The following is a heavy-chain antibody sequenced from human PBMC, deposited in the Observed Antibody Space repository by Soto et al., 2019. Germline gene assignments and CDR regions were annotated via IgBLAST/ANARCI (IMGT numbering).Heavy chain of an antibody. J-gene: IGHJ6*02. V-gene: IGHV1-2*04. Sequence: ASVKVSCKASGYTFTVYYMHLVRQVPGQGLEWMGWINPNSGGTNYAQKFQGWVTMTRDTSISTAYMELSRLRSDDTAVYYCARDTPLLYGMDVWGQGTTVTVSS. CDR3: ARDTPLLYGMDV. CDR2: INPNSGGT. CDR1: GYTFTVYY.